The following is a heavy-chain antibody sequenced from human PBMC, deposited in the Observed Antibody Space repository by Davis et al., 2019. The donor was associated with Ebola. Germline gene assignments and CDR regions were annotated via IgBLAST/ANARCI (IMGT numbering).Heavy chain of an antibody. CDR3: AKATRGCSGTSCYSIDY. V-gene: IGHV3-23*01. CDR1: GFTFSSYS. Sequence: PGGSLRLSCVASGFTFSSYSMNWVRQAPGKGLEWVSSISGDGGTTDHADSVKGRFTVSRDNSKNTLYQQMNSLRAEDTAVYYCAKATRGCSGTSCYSIDYWGQGALVTVSS. J-gene: IGHJ4*02. CDR2: ISGDGGTT. D-gene: IGHD2-15*01.